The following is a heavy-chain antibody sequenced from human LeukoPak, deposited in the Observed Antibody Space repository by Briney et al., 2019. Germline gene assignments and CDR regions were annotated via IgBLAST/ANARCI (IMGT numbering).Heavy chain of an antibody. V-gene: IGHV4-59*08. Sequence: PSETLSLTCTVSHGSISSYYWSWIRQPPGKGLEWIGYIYYSGSTNYNPSLKSRVTISVDTSKNQFSLKLSSVIAADTAMYYCARHWMAVAPYWYFDLWGRGTLVTVSS. CDR3: ARHWMAVAPYWYFDL. J-gene: IGHJ2*01. CDR2: IYYSGST. D-gene: IGHD6-19*01. CDR1: HGSISSYY.